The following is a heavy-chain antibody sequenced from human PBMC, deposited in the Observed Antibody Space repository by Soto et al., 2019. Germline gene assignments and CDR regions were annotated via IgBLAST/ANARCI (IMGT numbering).Heavy chain of an antibody. V-gene: IGHV1-3*01. CDR3: ARSGYSSGWYHWYFDL. CDR1: GYTFINYG. D-gene: IGHD6-19*01. CDR2: INAGNGNT. Sequence: GASVKVSCKASGYTFINYGIHWARQAPGQRLEWMGWINAGNGNTKYSQNFQDRVTITRDTSASTAYMELSSLRSEDTAVFYCARSGYSSGWYHWYFDLWGRGTLVTVSS. J-gene: IGHJ2*01.